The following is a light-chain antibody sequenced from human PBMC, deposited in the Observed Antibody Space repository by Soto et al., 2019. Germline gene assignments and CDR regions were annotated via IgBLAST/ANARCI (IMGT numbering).Light chain of an antibody. Sequence: QSVLTQPASVSGSPGQSITISCTGTSSDVGGYNYVSWYQQHPGKAPKLMVYDVSNRPSGVSNRFSGSKSDNTASLTISGLQAEDEADYYCSSYTSSSTLYVFGTGTKAIVL. J-gene: IGLJ1*01. CDR3: SSYTSSSTLYV. CDR1: SSDVGGYNY. CDR2: DVS. V-gene: IGLV2-14*01.